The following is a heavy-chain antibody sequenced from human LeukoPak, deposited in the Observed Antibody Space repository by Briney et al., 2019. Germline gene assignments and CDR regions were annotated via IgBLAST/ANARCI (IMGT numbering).Heavy chain of an antibody. Sequence: ASVKVSCKASGYTFTNYYMHWVRQAPGQGLEWMGIINPTGGSTTYAQRFQGRVTMTRDTSTSTVYMELRSLRSEDTAVYYCARDRVIAAAGSFDYWGQGALVTVSS. J-gene: IGHJ4*02. D-gene: IGHD6-13*01. CDR3: ARDRVIAAAGSFDY. CDR1: GYTFTNYY. V-gene: IGHV1-46*01. CDR2: INPTGGST.